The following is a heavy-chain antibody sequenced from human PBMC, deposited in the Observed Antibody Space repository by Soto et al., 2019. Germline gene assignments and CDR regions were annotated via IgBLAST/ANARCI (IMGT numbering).Heavy chain of an antibody. CDR2: LIPMFGTA. D-gene: IGHD3-22*01. CDR1: GDTFSSYA. J-gene: IGHJ4*02. Sequence: QVQLVQSGAEVKKPGSSVKVSCKASGDTFSSYAINWVRQAPGQGREWMGGLIPMFGTANYAQKFKGRVTITAGESTSTVYMELSSLRSEDTAVYYCARVGPAHYYDSSGYYSPLDYWGQGTLVTVSS. CDR3: ARVGPAHYYDSSGYYSPLDY. V-gene: IGHV1-69*01.